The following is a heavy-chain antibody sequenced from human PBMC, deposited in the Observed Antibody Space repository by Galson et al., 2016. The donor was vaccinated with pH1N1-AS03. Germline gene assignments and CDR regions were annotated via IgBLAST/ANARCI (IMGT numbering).Heavy chain of an antibody. D-gene: IGHD2-21*02. CDR2: IYYSGTT. V-gene: IGHV4-39*01. CDR1: GDSISSSRFY. CDR3: ARPLAVTDAFDI. Sequence: ETLSLICKVSGDSISSSRFYWGWIRQPPGKGLEWIGSIYYSGTTYYTSSLKSRVTISVDTSKNEFSLRLTSVTAADTAVYYCARPLAVTDAFDIWGQGTMVTIS. J-gene: IGHJ3*02.